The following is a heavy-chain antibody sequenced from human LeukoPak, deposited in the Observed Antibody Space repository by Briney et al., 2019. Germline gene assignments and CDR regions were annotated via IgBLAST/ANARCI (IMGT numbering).Heavy chain of an antibody. CDR3: AKDIAAAGVYYYYGMDV. Sequence: GRSLRLSCAASGFTFSSYGMHWVRQAPGKGLEWVAVISYDGSNKYYADSVKGRFTISRDNSKNTLYLQMNSLRAEDTAVYYCAKDIAAAGVYYYYGMDVWGQGTTVTVSS. D-gene: IGHD6-13*01. CDR2: ISYDGSNK. CDR1: GFTFSSYG. V-gene: IGHV3-30*18. J-gene: IGHJ6*02.